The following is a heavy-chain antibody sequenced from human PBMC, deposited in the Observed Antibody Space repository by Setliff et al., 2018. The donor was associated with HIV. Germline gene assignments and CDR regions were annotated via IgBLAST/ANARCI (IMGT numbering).Heavy chain of an antibody. J-gene: IGHJ6*03. Sequence: SETLSLTCTVSGGSIYGSDYYWGWIRQPPGKGLESIGSIYYSGSTYYKPSLKSRVTISVDTSKNQFSLKLSSVTAADTAVYYCARQGQLGSEWGQGTKYYYYYYMDVWGKGTTVTVSS. CDR3: ARQGQLGSEWGQGTKYYYYYYMDV. V-gene: IGHV4-39*01. CDR1: GGSIYGSDYY. CDR2: IYYSGST. D-gene: IGHD1-7*01.